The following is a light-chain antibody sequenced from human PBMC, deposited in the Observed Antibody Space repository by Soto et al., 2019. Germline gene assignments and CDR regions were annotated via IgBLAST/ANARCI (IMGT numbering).Light chain of an antibody. V-gene: IGKV3-15*01. CDR3: QQYNDWPSNT. Sequence: EIEITQSPATVPMSPGERATLCCRASQSVSTNLAWYQQKPGQAPRLLIYGASTRAPGFPARFTGSGSGTEFTLTIRSLQSEDFAVYYCQQYNDWPSNTFGQGTKVYIK. CDR2: GAS. CDR1: QSVSTN. J-gene: IGKJ2*01.